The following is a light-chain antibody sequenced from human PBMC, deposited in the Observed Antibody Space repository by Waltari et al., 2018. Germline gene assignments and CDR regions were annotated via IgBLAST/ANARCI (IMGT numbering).Light chain of an antibody. CDR1: QSVSSY. V-gene: IGKV3-11*01. CDR3: QKYDSAPRS. CDR2: DAS. J-gene: IGKJ1*01. Sequence: EIVLTQSPATLSLSPGERATLSCRASQSVSSYLAWYQQKPGQAPRLLIYDASNRATGIPARFSGSGSGTDFTLTISSLEPEDVGTYYCQKYDSAPRSFGQGTTVEIK.